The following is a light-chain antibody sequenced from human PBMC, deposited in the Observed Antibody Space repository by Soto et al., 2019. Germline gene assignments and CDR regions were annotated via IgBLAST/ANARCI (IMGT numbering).Light chain of an antibody. Sequence: QSALTQPPSASGSHGQSVTISCTGTSSDIGGFNYVSWYQQVPGKPPRLMIYEVSKRPSGVPDRFSGLKSGNTASLTVSGLQAEDEADYYCSSYGGSNTVVFGGGTKVTVL. J-gene: IGLJ2*01. V-gene: IGLV2-8*01. CDR1: SSDIGGFNY. CDR2: EVS. CDR3: SSYGGSNTVV.